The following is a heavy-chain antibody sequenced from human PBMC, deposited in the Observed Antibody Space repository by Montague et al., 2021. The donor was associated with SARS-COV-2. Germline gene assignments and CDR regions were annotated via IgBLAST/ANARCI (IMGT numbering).Heavy chain of an antibody. Sequence: PALVKPTQTLTLTCTFSGFSLSTPEVAVGWIRQPPGKALEWLALXXGVDEERYGPSLQSRLTITRDTSKSQVVLTMTNMDPVDTATYYCAHRFAGFFDYWGQGILVTVSS. V-gene: IGHV2-5*05. CDR2: XXGVDEE. CDR1: GFSLSTPEVA. CDR3: AHRFAGFFDY. J-gene: IGHJ4*02.